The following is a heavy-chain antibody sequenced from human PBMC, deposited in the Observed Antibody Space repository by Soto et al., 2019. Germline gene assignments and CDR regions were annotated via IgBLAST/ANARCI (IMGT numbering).Heavy chain of an antibody. CDR2: IIPILGIA. J-gene: IGHJ5*02. V-gene: IGHV1-69*02. Sequence: QVQLVQSGAEVKKPGSSVKVSCKASGGTFSSYTISWVRQAPGQGLEWMGRIIPILGIANYAQKFQGRVTITADKTTSTAYMELSSMRSEDTAVYYCASRRYFDWLGWFDPWGQGTLVTVSS. CDR1: GGTFSSYT. CDR3: ASRRYFDWLGWFDP. D-gene: IGHD3-9*01.